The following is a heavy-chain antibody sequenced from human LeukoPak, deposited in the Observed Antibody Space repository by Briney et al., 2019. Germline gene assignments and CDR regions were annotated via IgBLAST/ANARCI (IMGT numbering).Heavy chain of an antibody. CDR2: ISSSSSYI. J-gene: IGHJ6*02. CDR3: ARDQGWLRLNYYYYYGMDV. D-gene: IGHD5-12*01. V-gene: IGHV3-21*06. CDR1: GFTFSSYS. Sequence: GGSLRLSCAASGFTFSSYSMNWVRQAPGKGLEWVSSISSSSSYIYYADSVKGRFTLSRDDAKNSLSLQMNSLRAEDTAVYYCARDQGWLRLNYYYYYGMDVWGQGTTVTISS.